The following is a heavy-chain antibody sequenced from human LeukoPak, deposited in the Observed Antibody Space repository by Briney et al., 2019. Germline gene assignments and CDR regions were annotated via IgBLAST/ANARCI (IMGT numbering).Heavy chain of an antibody. D-gene: IGHD6-13*01. J-gene: IGHJ4*02. V-gene: IGHV4-61*08. CDR2: IYHSGST. CDR1: GASVSSSGYY. Sequence: PSETLSLTCTVSGASVSSSGYYWSWIRQPPGKGLEWIGYIYHSGSTNYNPSLKSRVTISVDTSKNQFSLKLTSMTAADTAVYYCGRETIAATGTSVFSDYWGQGTLVTVSS. CDR3: GRETIAATGTSVFSDY.